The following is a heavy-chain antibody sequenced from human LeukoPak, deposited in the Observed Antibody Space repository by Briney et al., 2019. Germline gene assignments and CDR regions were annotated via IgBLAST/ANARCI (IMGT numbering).Heavy chain of an antibody. D-gene: IGHD3-22*01. CDR3: ARGSSEAITMIVVAFDY. Sequence: SVKVSCKASGYTFTGYDMHWVRQAPGQGLECMGGIIPIFGTANYAQKFQGRVTITADESTSTAYMELSSLRSEDTAVYYCARGSSEAITMIVVAFDYWGQGTLVTVSS. CDR1: GYTFTGYD. J-gene: IGHJ4*02. CDR2: IIPIFGTA. V-gene: IGHV1-69*13.